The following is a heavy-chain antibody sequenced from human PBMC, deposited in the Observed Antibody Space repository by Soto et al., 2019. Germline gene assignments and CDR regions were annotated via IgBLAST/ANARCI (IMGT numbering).Heavy chain of an antibody. CDR3: ARDRGSAWYLLDP. D-gene: IGHD6-19*01. CDR2: ISAGNGNT. J-gene: IGHJ5*02. Sequence: GASVKVSCKASGDTFTGNGLHWVRQAPGQRPEWMGWISAGNGNTKYSQKFQGRVTITRDTSASTAYMELSSLRFEDTAVYYCARDRGSAWYLLDPWGQGTLVTVSS. CDR1: GDTFTGNG. V-gene: IGHV1-3*01.